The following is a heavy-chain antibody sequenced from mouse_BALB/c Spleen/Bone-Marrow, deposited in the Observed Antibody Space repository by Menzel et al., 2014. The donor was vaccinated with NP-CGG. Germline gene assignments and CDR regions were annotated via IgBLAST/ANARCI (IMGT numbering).Heavy chain of an antibody. V-gene: IGHV5-6-3*01. J-gene: IGHJ2*01. CDR1: GFTFSRYG. CDR3: ARDGPYFFDY. Sequence: EAKVVESGGGLVQPGGSLKLSCAASGFTFSRYGMSWVRQTPDKRLELVATINSNGGSTYYPDSVQGRFTIAKDNANSTHFLQMSSLKSEDPDMYYCARDGPYFFDYWGRGTTLTVSS. CDR2: INSNGGST.